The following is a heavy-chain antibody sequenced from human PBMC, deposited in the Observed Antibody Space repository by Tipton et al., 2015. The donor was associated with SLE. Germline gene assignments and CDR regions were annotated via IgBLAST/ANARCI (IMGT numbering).Heavy chain of an antibody. Sequence: GSLRLSCAASGFTFSSYAMSWVRQAPGKGLEWVSAISGSGGSTYYADSVKGRFTISRDNSKNTLYLQMNSLRAEDTAVYYCGKVLGYCSGGSCYSNAFDIWGQGTMVTVSS. J-gene: IGHJ3*02. CDR2: ISGSGGST. V-gene: IGHV3-23*01. D-gene: IGHD2-15*01. CDR1: GFTFSSYA. CDR3: GKVLGYCSGGSCYSNAFDI.